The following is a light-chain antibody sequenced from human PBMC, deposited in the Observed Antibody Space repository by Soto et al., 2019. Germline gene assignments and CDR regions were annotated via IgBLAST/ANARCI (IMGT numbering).Light chain of an antibody. V-gene: IGLV2-23*02. J-gene: IGLJ1*01. Sequence: QSVLTQPASVSGSPGQSITISCTGTSSDVGSYNLVSWYQQHPGKAPKLMIYEVTKRPSGVSNRFSGSKSDNTASLTISGLQAEDEADYCCCSYAGSNYVFGTGTKVTVL. CDR1: SSDVGSYNL. CDR2: EVT. CDR3: CSYAGSNYV.